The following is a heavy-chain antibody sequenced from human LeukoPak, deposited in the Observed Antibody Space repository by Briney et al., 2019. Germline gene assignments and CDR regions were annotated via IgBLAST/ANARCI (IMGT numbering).Heavy chain of an antibody. V-gene: IGHV1-2*02. J-gene: IGHJ4*02. D-gene: IGHD3-22*01. Sequence: ASVKVSCKASGYTFTGYYMHWLRQAPGQGLEWMGWIDPNSGGTNYAQKFQGRVTMTRDTSISTAYMELSRLRSDDTAVYYCARDQLGNYYDSSGHSKWGQGTLVTVSS. CDR3: ARDQLGNYYDSSGHSK. CDR1: GYTFTGYY. CDR2: IDPNSGGT.